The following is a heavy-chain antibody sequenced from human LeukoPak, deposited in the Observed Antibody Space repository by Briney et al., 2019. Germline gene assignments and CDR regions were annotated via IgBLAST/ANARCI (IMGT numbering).Heavy chain of an antibody. J-gene: IGHJ6*02. CDR1: GDSISRGDSY. Sequence: PSETLSLTCSVSGDSISRGDSYWGWIRQYPGKGLEWIGSIYYVGSPYSNPSLNSRRVSMSVDTSKNQFSLKLTSVTAADTAVYFCARLPIAKRAMDVWGQGTTVTVSS. CDR3: ARLPIAKRAMDV. CDR2: IYYVGSP. D-gene: IGHD2-21*01. V-gene: IGHV4-39*01.